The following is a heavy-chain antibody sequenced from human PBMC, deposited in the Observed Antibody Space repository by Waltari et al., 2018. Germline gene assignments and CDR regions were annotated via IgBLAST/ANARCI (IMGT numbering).Heavy chain of an antibody. V-gene: IGHV3-74*01. D-gene: IGHD2-15*01. J-gene: IGHJ6*03. CDR3: TRDAVGHMDV. CDR1: GFTFSHYW. CDR2: TTTDGSRK. Sequence: EVQLVESGGGLVQPGGSLRLSCSVSGFTFSHYWLNWVRQAPGKGLEWVAHTTTDGSRKNYADSVTGRFTISRDNTKDTLYLEMNSLTAEDTAVYYCTRDAVGHMDVWGKGTTVTVS.